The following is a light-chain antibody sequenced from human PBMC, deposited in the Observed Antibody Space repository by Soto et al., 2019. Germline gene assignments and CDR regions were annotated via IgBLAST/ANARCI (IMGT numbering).Light chain of an antibody. CDR1: QSISNW. J-gene: IGKJ1*01. V-gene: IGKV1-5*03. CDR3: QHYNSYSEA. CDR2: KAS. Sequence: DIQMTQSPSNLSASVGDRVTITCRASQSISNWLAWYQQKPGKAPKLLIYKASTLKSGVPSRFSGSGSGTEFTLTISGLQPDDFATYYCQHYNSYSEAFGQGTKVDIK.